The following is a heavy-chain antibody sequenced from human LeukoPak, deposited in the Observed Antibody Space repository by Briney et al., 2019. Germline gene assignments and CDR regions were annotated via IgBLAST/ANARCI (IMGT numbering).Heavy chain of an antibody. Sequence: ASVKVSCKTSGYSFIDYYIHWVRQAPGQGLEWMGWINSNSADTNYAQNFQGRVTMTRNTSISTAYMELSSLRSEDTAVYYCARWGPDQLRYFDAGWFDPWGQGTLVTVSS. CDR1: GYSFIDYY. V-gene: IGHV1-2*02. J-gene: IGHJ5*02. CDR2: INSNSADT. CDR3: ARWGPDQLRYFDAGWFDP. D-gene: IGHD3-9*01.